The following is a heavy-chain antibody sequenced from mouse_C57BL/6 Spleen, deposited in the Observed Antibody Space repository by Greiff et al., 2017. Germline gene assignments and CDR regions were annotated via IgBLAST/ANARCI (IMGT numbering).Heavy chain of an antibody. D-gene: IGHD2-3*01. CDR2: INYDGSST. CDR1: GFTFSDYY. CDR3: ARETWLLRYFDV. J-gene: IGHJ1*03. V-gene: IGHV5-16*01. Sequence: EVKLVESEGGLVQPGSSMKLSCTASGFTFSDYYMAWVRQVPEKGLEWVANINYDGSSTYYLDSLKSRFIISRDNAKNILYLQMSSLKSEDTATYYCARETWLLRYFDVWGTGTTVTVSS.